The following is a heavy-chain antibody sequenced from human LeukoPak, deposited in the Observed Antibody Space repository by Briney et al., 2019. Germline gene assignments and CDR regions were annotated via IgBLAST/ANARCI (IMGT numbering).Heavy chain of an antibody. CDR3: ARWGSSSWYPMDV. CDR2: INSDGSSP. V-gene: IGHV3-74*01. J-gene: IGHJ6*02. Sequence: GSLRLSCTASGFTFSTYWMHWVRQAPGKGLVWVSCINSDGSSPSYADSVKGRFTISRDNAKNTVYLQMNSLRAEDTAVYYCARWGSSSWYPMDVWGQGTTVTVSS. CDR1: GFTFSTYW. D-gene: IGHD6-13*01.